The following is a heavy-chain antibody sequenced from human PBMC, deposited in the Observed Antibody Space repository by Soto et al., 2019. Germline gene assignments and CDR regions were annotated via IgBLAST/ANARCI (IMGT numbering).Heavy chain of an antibody. CDR2: IKYDGTIT. CDR1: GFPFSSYW. Sequence: EVQLVESGGGSVQPGESLRLSCAASGFPFSSYWIHWVRQAPGKGLMWVSRIKYDGTITNYADSLKGRLTISRDNAKNTVYLQMNILRVEDTAVYHCVRGAKGGYYVDVWGKGTTVTVSS. J-gene: IGHJ6*03. D-gene: IGHD6-13*01. CDR3: VRGAKGGYYVDV. V-gene: IGHV3-74*01.